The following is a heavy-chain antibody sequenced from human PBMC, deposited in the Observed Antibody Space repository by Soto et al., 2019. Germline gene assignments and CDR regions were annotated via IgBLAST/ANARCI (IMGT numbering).Heavy chain of an antibody. CDR1: GGTFSSYT. D-gene: IGHD5-12*01. CDR3: EYSGRTIEADYFDY. CDR2: IIPILGIA. Sequence: QVQLVQSGAEVKKPGSSVKVSCKASGGTFSSYTISWVRQAPGQGLEWMGRIIPILGIANYAQKFQGRVTITADKSTSTAYMELSSLRSEDTAVYYCEYSGRTIEADYFDYWGQGTLVTASS. V-gene: IGHV1-69*02. J-gene: IGHJ4*02.